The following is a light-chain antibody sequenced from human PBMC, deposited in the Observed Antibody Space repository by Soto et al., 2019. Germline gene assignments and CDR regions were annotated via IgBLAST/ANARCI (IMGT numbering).Light chain of an antibody. V-gene: IGLV2-14*01. Sequence: QSVLTQPASVSGSPGQSITISCTGTSSDVGGYNYVSWYQQHPVKAPKLMIYDVTNRPSGVSDRFSGSKSGNTASLTISGLQAEDEADYYCSSYTSSSTPYVFGTGTKLNVL. CDR1: SSDVGGYNY. CDR2: DVT. CDR3: SSYTSSSTPYV. J-gene: IGLJ1*01.